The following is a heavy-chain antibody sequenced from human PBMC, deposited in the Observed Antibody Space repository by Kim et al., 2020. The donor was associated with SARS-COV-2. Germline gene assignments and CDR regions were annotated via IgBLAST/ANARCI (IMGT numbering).Heavy chain of an antibody. D-gene: IGHD3-10*01. Sequence: HASSVKGRFTNPRDNARNSLYLEKNSLGAEDTAVYYCASYGSGRDGAFDIWGQGTMVTVSS. V-gene: IGHV3-11*04. J-gene: IGHJ3*02. CDR3: ASYGSGRDGAFDI.